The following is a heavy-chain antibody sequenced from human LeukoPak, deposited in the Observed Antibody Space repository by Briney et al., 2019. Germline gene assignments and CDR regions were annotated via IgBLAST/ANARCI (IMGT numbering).Heavy chain of an antibody. CDR3: ARLLPIAAAGGHYFDY. CDR2: IYYRGST. V-gene: IGHV4-39*01. D-gene: IGHD6-13*01. J-gene: IGHJ4*02. CDR1: GGSFISGIYY. Sequence: SETRSLTCNVSGGSFISGIYYWGWVRQPPGKGLEWIASIYYRGSTYYNQSLKSRVTISVDTSKKQFSLKVASVTAADTAVYYCARLLPIAAAGGHYFDYWGQGTLVTVSS.